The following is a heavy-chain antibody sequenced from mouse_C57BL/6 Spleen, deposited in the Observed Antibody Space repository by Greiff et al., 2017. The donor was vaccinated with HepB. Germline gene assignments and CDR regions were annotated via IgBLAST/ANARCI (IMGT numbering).Heavy chain of an antibody. CDR1: GFTFSDYG. V-gene: IGHV5-17*01. CDR2: ISSGSSTI. Sequence: EVKLVESGGGLVKPGGSLKLSCAASGFTFSDYGMHWVRQAPEKGLEWVAYISSGSSTIYYADTVKGRFTISRDNAKNTLFLQMTSLRSEDTAMYYCARGLGRGNWGQGTLVTVSA. D-gene: IGHD4-1*01. CDR3: ARGLGRGN. J-gene: IGHJ3*01.